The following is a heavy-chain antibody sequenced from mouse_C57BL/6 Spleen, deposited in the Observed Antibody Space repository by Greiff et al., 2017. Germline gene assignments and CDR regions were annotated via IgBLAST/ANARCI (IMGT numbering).Heavy chain of an antibody. CDR1: GFTFSSYA. CDR3: ARERYFDY. V-gene: IGHV5-4*01. CDR2: ISDGGSYT. Sequence: DVMLVESGGGLVKPGGSLKLSCAASGFTFSSYAMSWVRQTPEKRLEWVATISDGGSYTYYPDNVKGRFTISRDNAKNNLYLQMSHLKSEDTAMYYCARERYFDYWGQGTTLTVSS. J-gene: IGHJ2*01.